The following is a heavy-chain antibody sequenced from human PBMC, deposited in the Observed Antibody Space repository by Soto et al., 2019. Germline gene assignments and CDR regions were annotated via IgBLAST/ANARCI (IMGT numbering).Heavy chain of an antibody. CDR1: GFTFSSYS. J-gene: IGHJ4*02. CDR3: ARKGVAFDY. V-gene: IGHV3-48*02. CDR2: ISTTSSSI. D-gene: IGHD3-3*01. Sequence: LRLSCAASGFTFSSYSMSWVRQAPGKGLEWISYISTTSSSIYYADSVKGRFTISRDNAKNSLFLQMNSLRDEDTAVYYCARKGVAFDYWGQGALVTVSS.